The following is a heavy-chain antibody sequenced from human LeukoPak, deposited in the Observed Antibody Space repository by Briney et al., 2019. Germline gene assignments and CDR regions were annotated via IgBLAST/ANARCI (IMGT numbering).Heavy chain of an antibody. CDR2: IYHSGST. D-gene: IGHD7-27*01. J-gene: IGHJ4*02. Sequence: SETLSLTCAVSGGSISSGGYSWSWIRQPPGKGLEWIGYIYHSGSTYYNPSLKSRVTISVDRSKNQFSLKLSSVTAADTAVYYCARPSLTGQAVDYWGQGTLVTVSS. CDR3: ARPSLTGQAVDY. CDR1: GGSISSGGYS. V-gene: IGHV4-30-2*01.